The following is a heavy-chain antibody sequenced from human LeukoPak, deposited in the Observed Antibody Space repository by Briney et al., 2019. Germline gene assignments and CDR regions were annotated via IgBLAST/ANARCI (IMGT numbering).Heavy chain of an antibody. D-gene: IGHD3-10*01. CDR3: AGDSLYGSGSYRDE. Sequence: SAPLLPTCTAAGASISSYYWCWIRPPPGKGLEWIGYIYYSGSTNYTPSLKSRVTISVDTSKNQFSLQLSSVTADDTAVYYCAGDSLYGSGSYRDEGGQGTLVTVSS. CDR1: GASISSYY. J-gene: IGHJ4*02. V-gene: IGHV4-59*12. CDR2: IYYSGST.